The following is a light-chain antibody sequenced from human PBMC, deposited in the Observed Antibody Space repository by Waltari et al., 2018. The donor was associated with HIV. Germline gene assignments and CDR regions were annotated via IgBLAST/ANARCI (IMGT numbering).Light chain of an antibody. CDR3: QTWGTGIV. V-gene: IGLV4-69*01. J-gene: IGLJ2*01. Sequence: QLVLTQSPSASASLGASVKLTCTLSSGHSYYAIAWHQQQPEKGPRFLMKLNSDGSHSKGDGIPDRFSGSSAGFERYLTISSLQSEDEADYYCQTWGTGIVFGGGTKLTVL. CDR2: LNSDGSH. CDR1: SGHSYYA.